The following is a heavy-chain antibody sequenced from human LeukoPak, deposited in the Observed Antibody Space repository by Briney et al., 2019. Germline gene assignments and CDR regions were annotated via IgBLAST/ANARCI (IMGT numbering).Heavy chain of an antibody. CDR3: ARDKAILRFTQLFDY. D-gene: IGHD5-12*01. Sequence: ASVKVSCKVSGYTLTELSMHWVRQAPGKGLEWMGGFDPEDGETIYAQKLQGRVTMTTDTSTSTAYMELRSLRSDDTAVYYCARDKAILRFTQLFDYWGQGTLVTVSS. J-gene: IGHJ4*02. CDR1: GYTLTELS. V-gene: IGHV1-24*01. CDR2: FDPEDGET.